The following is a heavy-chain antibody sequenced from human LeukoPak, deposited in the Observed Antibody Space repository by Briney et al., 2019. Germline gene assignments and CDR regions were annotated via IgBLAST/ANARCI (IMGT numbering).Heavy chain of an antibody. Sequence: ASVKVSFKASGYTFTGYYMHWVRQAPGQGLAWMGWINPNSGGINYAQKFQGRVTMTRDTSISTAYMELSRLRSDDTAVYYCARGEISSGWYGGAFDIWGQGTMVTVSS. V-gene: IGHV1-2*02. CDR2: INPNSGGI. D-gene: IGHD6-19*01. CDR1: GYTFTGYY. CDR3: ARGEISSGWYGGAFDI. J-gene: IGHJ3*02.